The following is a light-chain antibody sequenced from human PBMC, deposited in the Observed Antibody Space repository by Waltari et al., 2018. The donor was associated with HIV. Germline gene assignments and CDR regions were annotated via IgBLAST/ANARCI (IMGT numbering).Light chain of an antibody. CDR3: QAWDSTTLI. V-gene: IGLV3-1*01. J-gene: IGLJ2*01. CDR1: KLGDKT. CDR2: QDS. Sequence: SYELTQPSSVSVSSGQTAIITCSGHKLGDKTVCWYQQRSGQSPVLVIHQDSKRPSGIPEPISGSNSGNTATLTISETQSVDEADYYCQAWDSTTLIFGGGTKLTVL.